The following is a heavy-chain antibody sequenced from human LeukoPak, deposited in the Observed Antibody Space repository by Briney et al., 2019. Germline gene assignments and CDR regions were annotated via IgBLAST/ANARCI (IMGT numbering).Heavy chain of an antibody. V-gene: IGHV6-1*01. D-gene: IGHD6-19*01. Sequence: SQTLSLTCALSGDSVSSDSAAWNWIRQSPSRGLEWLGRTYYRSKWYNDYTPSVKSRITINPDTSKNQSTLQLNSVTPEDTAVYYCARARLVALDYWGQGTLVTV. CDR2: TYYRSKWYN. CDR1: GDSVSSDSAA. CDR3: ARARLVALDY. J-gene: IGHJ4*02.